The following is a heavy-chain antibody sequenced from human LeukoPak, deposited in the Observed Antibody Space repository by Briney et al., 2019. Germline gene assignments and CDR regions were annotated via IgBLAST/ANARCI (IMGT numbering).Heavy chain of an antibody. Sequence: GGSLRLSCAASGFTFSNAWMSWVRQAPGKGLEWVGRIKSKTDGGTTDYAAPVKGRFTISRDDSKNTLYLQMNSLKTEDTAVYYCTPLYGDYQLYYFDYWGQGTLVTVSS. D-gene: IGHD4-17*01. J-gene: IGHJ4*02. V-gene: IGHV3-15*01. CDR3: TPLYGDYQLYYFDY. CDR1: GFTFSNAW. CDR2: IKSKTDGGTT.